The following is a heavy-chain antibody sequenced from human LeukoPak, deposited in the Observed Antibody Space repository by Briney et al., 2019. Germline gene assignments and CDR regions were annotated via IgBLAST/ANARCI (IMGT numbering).Heavy chain of an antibody. V-gene: IGHV3-33*06. CDR1: GFTFSSYG. Sequence: GGSLRLSCAASGFTFSSYGMHWVRQAPGKGLEWVAVVWYDGSNKYYADSVKGRFTISRDNSKNTLYLQMNSLRAEDTAVYYCAKDMAEAGTMWELPVGCDYWGQGTLVTVSS. CDR3: AKDMAEAGTMWELPVGCDY. D-gene: IGHD1-26*01. CDR2: VWYDGSNK. J-gene: IGHJ4*02.